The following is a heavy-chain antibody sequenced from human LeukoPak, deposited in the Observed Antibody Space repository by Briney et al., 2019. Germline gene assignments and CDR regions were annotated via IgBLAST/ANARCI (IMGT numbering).Heavy chain of an antibody. CDR3: ASTQWLVHKYYFDY. J-gene: IGHJ4*02. V-gene: IGHV4-4*07. CDR2: IYTSGST. Sequence: PSETLSLTCTVSGGSISSYYWSWIRQPAGKGLEWIGRIYTSGSTNYNPSLKSRVTMSVDPSKNQFSLKLSSVTAADTAVYYCASTQWLVHKYYFDYWGQGTLVTVSS. D-gene: IGHD6-19*01. CDR1: GGSISSYY.